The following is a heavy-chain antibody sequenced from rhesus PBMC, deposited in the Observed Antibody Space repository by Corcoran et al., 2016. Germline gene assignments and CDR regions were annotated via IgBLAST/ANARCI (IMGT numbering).Heavy chain of an antibody. CDR2: ISGSGGST. Sequence: QLQLQESGPGLVKPSETLSLTCAVSGGSISSNYWSWIRQPPGKGLEWIGRISGSGGSTDYNPSLKRRVSISTNTSKNQFSLTLSSVTAAATAVYYCARDRYYYSGTGYWGQGVLVTVSS. CDR1: GGSISSNY. V-gene: IGHV4-173*01. J-gene: IGHJ4*01. D-gene: IGHD3-16*01. CDR3: ARDRYYYSGTGY.